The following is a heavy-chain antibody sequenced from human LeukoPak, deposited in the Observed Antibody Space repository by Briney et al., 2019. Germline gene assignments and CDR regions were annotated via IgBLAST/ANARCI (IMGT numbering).Heavy chain of an antibody. CDR2: IKQDGGEK. J-gene: IGHJ3*02. D-gene: IGHD3-3*01. Sequence: GGSLRLSCAASGLTFSSYWMSWVAQAPGKGPEWVANIKQDGGEKYYVDSVKGRFTISRDNAKNSLYLQMNSLRAEDTAVYYCARDAFSRISVFGVVSDAFDIWGQGTMVTVSS. CDR1: GLTFSSYW. CDR3: ARDAFSRISVFGVVSDAFDI. V-gene: IGHV3-7*01.